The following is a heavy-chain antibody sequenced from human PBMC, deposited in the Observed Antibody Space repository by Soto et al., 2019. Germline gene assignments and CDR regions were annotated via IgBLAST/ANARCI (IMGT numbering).Heavy chain of an antibody. Sequence: ASVKVSCKASGYSFSSYGISWVRQAPGQGLEWMGWISVNNGNTNYAPKFQGRVTMTTDTSTSTAYMELRSLRSDGTAVYYCATSYDSGFDPWGRGTLVTVSS. V-gene: IGHV1-18*04. CDR3: ATSYDSGFDP. CDR2: ISVNNGNT. CDR1: GYSFSSYG. D-gene: IGHD5-12*01. J-gene: IGHJ5*02.